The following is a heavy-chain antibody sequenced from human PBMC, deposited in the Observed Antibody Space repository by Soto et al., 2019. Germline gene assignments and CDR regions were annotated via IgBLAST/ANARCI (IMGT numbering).Heavy chain of an antibody. V-gene: IGHV3-23*01. CDR2: SSGRAAST. J-gene: IGHJ4*02. Sequence: PGGSLRLSCAASGFTFSSYAMSWVRQAPGKGLEWVSASSGRAASTYSPDSAKGRSTIYRDNSKNTLYLQMNSLRAEDTAVYYCAKDLDIVVVPAAYFEYWAQGT. CDR1: GFTFSSYA. CDR3: AKDLDIVVVPAAYFEY. D-gene: IGHD2-2*03.